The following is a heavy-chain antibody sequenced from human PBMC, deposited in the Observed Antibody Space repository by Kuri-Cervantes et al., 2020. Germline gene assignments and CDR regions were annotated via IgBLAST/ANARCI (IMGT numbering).Heavy chain of an antibody. CDR3: ARGRDIVPSMDV. D-gene: IGHD2-8*01. CDR1: GFTVSSNY. Sequence: GESLKISCAASGFTVSSNYMSWVRQAPGKGLEWVSVIYSGGSTYYADSVKGRFTISRDNSKNTLYLQMNSLRAEDTAVYYCARGRDIVPSMDVWGQGTTVTVSS. V-gene: IGHV3-53*01. J-gene: IGHJ6*02. CDR2: IYSGGST.